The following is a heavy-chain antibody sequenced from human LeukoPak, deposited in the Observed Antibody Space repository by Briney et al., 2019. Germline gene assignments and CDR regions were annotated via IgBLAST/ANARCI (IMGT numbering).Heavy chain of an antibody. CDR1: GYTFTGYY. CDR3: ARHRPYSSGWDPEDY. J-gene: IGHJ4*02. CDR2: INPNSGGT. Sequence: ASVKVSCKASGYTFTGYYMHWVRQAPGQGLEWKGWINPNSGGTNYAQKFQGRVTMTRDTSISTAYMELSRLRSDDTAVYYCARHRPYSSGWDPEDYWGQGTLVTVSS. V-gene: IGHV1-2*02. D-gene: IGHD6-19*01.